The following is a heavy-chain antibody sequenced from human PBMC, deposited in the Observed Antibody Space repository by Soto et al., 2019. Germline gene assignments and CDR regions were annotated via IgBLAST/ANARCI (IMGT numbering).Heavy chain of an antibody. CDR2: IWYDGSNK. CDR1: GFTFSSYG. V-gene: IGHV3-33*01. CDR3: ARDYYGSGSYLGY. J-gene: IGHJ4*02. D-gene: IGHD3-10*01. Sequence: GGSLRLSCAASGFTFSSYGMHWVRQAPGKGLEWVAVIWYDGSNKYYADSVKGRFTISRDNSKNTLYLQMNSLRAEDTGVYYCARDYYGSGSYLGYWGQGTLVTVSS.